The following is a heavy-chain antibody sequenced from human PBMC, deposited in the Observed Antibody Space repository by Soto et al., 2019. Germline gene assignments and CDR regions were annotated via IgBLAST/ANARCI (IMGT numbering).Heavy chain of an antibody. J-gene: IGHJ4*02. CDR3: AKVPHYDILTGYYYYFDY. V-gene: IGHV3-23*01. D-gene: IGHD3-9*01. Sequence: VGSLRLSCAASGFTFSSYAMSWVRQAPGKGLEWVSAISGSGGSTYYADSVKGRFTISRDNSKNTLYLQMNSLRAEDTAVYYCAKVPHYDILTGYYYYFDYWGQGTLVTVSS. CDR2: ISGSGGST. CDR1: GFTFSSYA.